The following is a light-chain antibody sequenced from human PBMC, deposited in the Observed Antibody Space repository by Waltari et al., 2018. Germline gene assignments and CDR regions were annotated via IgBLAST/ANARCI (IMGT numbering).Light chain of an antibody. CDR2: DVS. V-gene: IGKV3-11*01. Sequence: EIVLTQSLATLSLSTGERATLSCRASQSVSNNLAWYQQKPGQAPRLLIYDVSSRATGIPARISARGAGTDFTLTISSLEPEDSAVYYCQQRTSWPPGLSFGGGTNVEIK. J-gene: IGKJ4*01. CDR1: QSVSNN. CDR3: QQRTSWPPGLS.